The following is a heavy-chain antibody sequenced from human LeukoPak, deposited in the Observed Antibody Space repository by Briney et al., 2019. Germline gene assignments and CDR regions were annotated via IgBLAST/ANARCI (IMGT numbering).Heavy chain of an antibody. D-gene: IGHD3-3*02. CDR3: TTDYRYLYWHSSFDY. CDR2: IWFDGSNK. CDR1: GFTFSSYG. J-gene: IGHJ4*02. Sequence: GGSLRLSCAASGFTFSSYGMHWVRQAPGKGLEWVAVIWFDGSNKYYADSVMGRFTISRDNSKNTLYLQMNSLRVEDTAVYYCTTDYRYLYWHSSFDYWGQGTLVTVSS. V-gene: IGHV3-33*01.